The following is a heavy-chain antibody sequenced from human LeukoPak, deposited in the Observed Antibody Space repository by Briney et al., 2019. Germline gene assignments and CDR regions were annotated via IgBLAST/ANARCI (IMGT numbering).Heavy chain of an antibody. CDR2: INHRVST. CDR3: ARGRTTYDYVWGSYRPPDY. CDR1: GGSFSGYY. V-gene: IGHV4-34*01. D-gene: IGHD3-16*02. Sequence: SETLSLTCAVYGGSFSGYYWNWIRQPPGKGREWIGEINHRVSTNYNPSPKNPFSISVDTYKNQFSLKLSSVTAADTAVYYCARGRTTYDYVWGSYRPPDYWGQGTLVTVSS. J-gene: IGHJ4*02.